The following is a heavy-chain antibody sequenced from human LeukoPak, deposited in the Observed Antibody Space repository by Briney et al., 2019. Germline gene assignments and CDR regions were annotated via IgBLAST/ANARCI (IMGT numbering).Heavy chain of an antibody. CDR3: AREMLVYYYDSSGYRAFDI. Sequence: PSETLSLTCTVSGGSISSYYWSWIRQPAGKGLEWIGRIYTSGSTNYNPSLRSRVTMSVDTSKNQFSLKLSSVTAADTAVYYCAREMLVYYYDSSGYRAFDIWGQGTMVTVSS. CDR2: IYTSGST. J-gene: IGHJ3*02. D-gene: IGHD3-22*01. V-gene: IGHV4-4*07. CDR1: GGSISSYY.